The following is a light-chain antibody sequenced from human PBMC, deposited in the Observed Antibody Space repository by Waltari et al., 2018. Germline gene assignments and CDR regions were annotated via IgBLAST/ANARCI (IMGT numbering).Light chain of an antibody. J-gene: IGKJ1*01. CDR3: MQGTHWPWT. CDR1: QSLVSRDGNTY. V-gene: IGKV2-30*01. Sequence: EVVMTQFPLSLSVTLGQPASISCRSSQSLVSRDGNTYFNWFHQRPGQSPRRLLFKVSNRDSGVPDRFSGSGSGTAFTLTISRVEAEDVGVYYCMQGTHWPWTFGQGP. CDR2: KVS.